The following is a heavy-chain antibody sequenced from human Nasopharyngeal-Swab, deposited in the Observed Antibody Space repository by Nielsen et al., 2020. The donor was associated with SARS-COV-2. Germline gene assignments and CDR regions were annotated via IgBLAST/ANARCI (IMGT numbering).Heavy chain of an antibody. V-gene: IGHV1-58*01. CDR3: AALNSGRFRY. CDR1: GFTFTSSA. D-gene: IGHD1-26*01. CDR2: IVVPNGNT. Sequence: SVKVSCKASGFTFTSSALQWVRQARGQRLEWIGWIVVPNGNTNYAQKFQDRVTINRDMSTSTAYMELRSLRSEDTAVYYCAALNSGRFRYWGQGTLVSVSS. J-gene: IGHJ4*02.